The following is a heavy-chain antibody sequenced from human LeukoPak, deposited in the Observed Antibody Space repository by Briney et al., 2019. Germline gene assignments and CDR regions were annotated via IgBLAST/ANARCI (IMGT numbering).Heavy chain of an antibody. V-gene: IGHV3-74*01. D-gene: IGHD5-18*01. CDR2: INSDGSST. CDR1: GFTFSSYW. J-gene: IGHJ4*02. CDR3: ARVDTAMVFDY. Sequence: PGGSLRLSCAASGFTFSSYWMHWVRQAPGKGPGWVSRINSDGSSTSYADSVKGRFTISRDNAKNTLYLQMNSLRAEDTAVYYCARVDTAMVFDYWGQGTLVTVSS.